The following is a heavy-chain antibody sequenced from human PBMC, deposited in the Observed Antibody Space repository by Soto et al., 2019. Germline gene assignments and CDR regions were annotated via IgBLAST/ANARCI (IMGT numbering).Heavy chain of an antibody. CDR1: GASISSYY. D-gene: IGHD5-12*01. CDR2: IYYSGST. V-gene: IGHV4-59*01. J-gene: IGHJ3*02. CDR3: ARVGGYPLGAFDI. Sequence: QVQLQESGPGLVKPSETLSLTCTVSGASISSYYWTWIRQPPGRGLEWIGYIYYSGSTNYNPSLKRRVTISVDTSKNQFSLKLSSVTAADTAVYYCARVGGYPLGAFDIWGQGTMVTVSS.